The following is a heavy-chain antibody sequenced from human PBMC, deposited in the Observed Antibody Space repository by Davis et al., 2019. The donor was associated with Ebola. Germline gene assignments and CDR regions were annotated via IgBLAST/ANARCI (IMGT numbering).Heavy chain of an antibody. D-gene: IGHD3-22*01. CDR3: LGDYFDSSGIPHDY. Sequence: GESLKISCAASGFTFSSYGMHWVRQAPGKGLEWVAVVSYDGSIKYYADSVKGRFTISRDNSHKTLYLQMNSLRAEDTAVYYCLGDYFDSSGIPHDYWGQGTLVIVSS. J-gene: IGHJ4*02. CDR2: VSYDGSIK. CDR1: GFTFSSYG. V-gene: IGHV3-30*03.